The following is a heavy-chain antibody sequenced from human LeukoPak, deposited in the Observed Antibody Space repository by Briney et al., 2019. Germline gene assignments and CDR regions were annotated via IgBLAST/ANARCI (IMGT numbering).Heavy chain of an antibody. V-gene: IGHV1-18*01. CDR3: AISLLLDTWFDP. D-gene: IGHD2-15*01. J-gene: IGHJ5*02. CDR2: ISAYNGNT. Sequence: ASVKVSCKASGYTFTSYGISWVRQAPGQGLEWMGWISAYNGNTNYAQKLQGRVTMTTDTSTSTAYMELRSLRSDDTAVYYCAISLLLDTWFDPWGQGTLVTVSS. CDR1: GYTFTSYG.